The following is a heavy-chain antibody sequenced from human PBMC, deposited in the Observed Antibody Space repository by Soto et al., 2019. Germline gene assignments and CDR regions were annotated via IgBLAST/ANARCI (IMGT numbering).Heavy chain of an antibody. D-gene: IGHD1-1*01. CDR1: GGTFRTSA. Sequence: QVQLVQSGAEVKKPGSSVKVSCKASGGTFRTSAISWVRQAPGQGLEWVGGIMPVFRRPKYAQNFQDRVTIPADEYTSTAYMELRSLRSDDTAVYYCARDKDRLQLGGNYYYILDVWGQGTAVTVSS. J-gene: IGHJ6*02. CDR3: ARDKDRLQLGGNYYYILDV. CDR2: IMPVFRRP. V-gene: IGHV1-69*12.